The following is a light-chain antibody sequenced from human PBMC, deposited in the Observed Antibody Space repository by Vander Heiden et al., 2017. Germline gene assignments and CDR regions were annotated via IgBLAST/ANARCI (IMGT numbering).Light chain of an antibody. J-gene: IGKJ4*01. V-gene: IGKV3-15*01. CDR1: QSVSFN. Sequence: VMTQSPATLSVSPGERVTLSCRASQSVSFNLAWYQKRPGQAPRRLIYSASTRAPGVPARFSGSGSGTEFTLTISSLQSEDFAVYYCQQYHNWPPLTFGGGTKVEIK. CDR2: SAS. CDR3: QQYHNWPPLT.